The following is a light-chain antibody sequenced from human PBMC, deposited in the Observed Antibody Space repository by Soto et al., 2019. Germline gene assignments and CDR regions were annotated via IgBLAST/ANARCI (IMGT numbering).Light chain of an antibody. CDR2: AAS. J-gene: IGKJ1*01. CDR3: QQSASAPPWT. Sequence: DVQMTHSPPSLSASVRARVTTTGRASQSISNYLNWYQQKPGKAPNLLXYAASSLHSGVPSRFSGSGSGTDLTLTISSLQPADFASYYCQQSASAPPWTFGQGTRVDI. CDR1: QSISNY. V-gene: IGKV1-39*01.